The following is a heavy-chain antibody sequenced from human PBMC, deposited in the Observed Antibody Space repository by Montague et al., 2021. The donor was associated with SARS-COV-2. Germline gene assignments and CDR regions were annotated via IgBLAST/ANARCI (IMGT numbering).Heavy chain of an antibody. J-gene: IGHJ6*02. Sequence: TLSLTCTVSGGSISSGSYYWSWIRQPAGKGLEWIGRIYTSGSTNYNPSLKSRVTISVDTSKNQFSLKLSSVTAADTAVYYCAGVGVGTMVRGVIPAYYHSVLDVRGQWTTVTVSS. CDR1: GGSISSGSYY. D-gene: IGHD3-10*01. CDR2: IYTSGST. CDR3: AGVGVGTMVRGVIPAYYHSVLDV. V-gene: IGHV4-61*02.